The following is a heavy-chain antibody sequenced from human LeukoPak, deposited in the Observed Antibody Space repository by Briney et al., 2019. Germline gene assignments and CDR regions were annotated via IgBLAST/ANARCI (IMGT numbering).Heavy chain of an antibody. CDR3: AKVHGYCSSTSCYTGVGFDY. Sequence: GGSLRLSCAASGFTFDDYAMHWVRQAPGKGLEWVSGISWNSGSIGYADSVKGRFTISRDNAKNSLYLQMNSLRAEGTALYYCAKVHGYCSSTSCYTGVGFDYWGQGTLVTVSS. V-gene: IGHV3-9*01. D-gene: IGHD2-2*02. CDR2: ISWNSGSI. J-gene: IGHJ4*02. CDR1: GFTFDDYA.